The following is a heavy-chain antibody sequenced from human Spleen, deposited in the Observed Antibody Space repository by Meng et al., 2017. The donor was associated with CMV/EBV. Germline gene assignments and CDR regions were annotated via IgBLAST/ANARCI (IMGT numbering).Heavy chain of an antibody. Sequence: FTFSPYWMHWVRQAPGKGLAWVSVIYSGGSVAYYAESAKGRFTISRDNSKNTLYLQMNSLRPEDTAVYYCARDFHVLAVTGTRWFDPWGHGTLVTVSS. J-gene: IGHJ5*02. CDR1: FTFSPYW. V-gene: IGHV3-NL1*01. CDR3: ARDFHVLAVTGTRWFDP. D-gene: IGHD6-19*01. CDR2: IYSGGSVA.